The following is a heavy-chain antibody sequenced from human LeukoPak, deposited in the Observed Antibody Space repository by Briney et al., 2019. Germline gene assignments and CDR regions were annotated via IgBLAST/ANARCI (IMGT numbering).Heavy chain of an antibody. CDR1: GGSISSSSYY. V-gene: IGHV4-39*07. D-gene: IGHD5-12*01. CDR2: IYYSGST. J-gene: IGHJ6*02. CDR3: AREERGSPYGMDV. Sequence: PSETLSLTCTVSGGSISSSSYYWGWIRQPPGKGLEWIGSIYYSGSTYYNPSLKSRVTISVDTSKNQFSLKLSSVTAADTAVYYCAREERGSPYGMDVWGQGTTVTVSS.